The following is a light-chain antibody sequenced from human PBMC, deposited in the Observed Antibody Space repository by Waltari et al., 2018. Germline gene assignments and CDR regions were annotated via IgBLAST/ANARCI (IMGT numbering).Light chain of an antibody. CDR3: QQSYSTPSVP. V-gene: IGKV1-39*01. CDR1: QSISSD. J-gene: IGKJ4*01. Sequence: DIELSQSPPSLSASVGVRLTINCRASQSISSDLNWYQKKPGQAQKLLIFAASSLQRGVPSRFSGSGAGTDCTFTIRSLQPGDFATYFCQQSYSTPSVPFGGGTKVEIK. CDR2: AAS.